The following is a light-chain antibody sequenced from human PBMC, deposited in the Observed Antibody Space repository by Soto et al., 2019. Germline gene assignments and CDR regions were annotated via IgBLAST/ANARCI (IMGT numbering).Light chain of an antibody. J-gene: IGLJ1*01. V-gene: IGLV2-14*01. Sequence: QSVLTQPASVSGSPGQSITISCTGTSSDVCSYNYVSWYQQHPGKAPKLMIYEVSDRPSGISSRFSGSKSGNTASLTISGLQTEDEADYYCSSYTSSSTLFGTGTKVTVL. CDR2: EVS. CDR3: SSYTSSSTL. CDR1: SSDVCSYNY.